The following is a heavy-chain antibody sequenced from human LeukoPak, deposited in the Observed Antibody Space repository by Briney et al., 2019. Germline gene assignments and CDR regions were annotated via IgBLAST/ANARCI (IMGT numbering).Heavy chain of an antibody. CDR2: ISGSGGST. J-gene: IGHJ4*02. CDR3: TRGSGWYFY. Sequence: GGSLRLSCAASGFTFSSYGMSWVRQAPGKGLEWVSAISGSGGSTYYADSVKGRFTISRDNSKNTLYLQMNSLRAEDTAVYYCTRGSGWYFYWGQGTLVTVSS. D-gene: IGHD6-19*01. CDR1: GFTFSSYG. V-gene: IGHV3-23*01.